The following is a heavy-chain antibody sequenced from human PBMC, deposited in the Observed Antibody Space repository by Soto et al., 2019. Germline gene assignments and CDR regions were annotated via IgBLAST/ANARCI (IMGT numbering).Heavy chain of an antibody. J-gene: IGHJ4*02. D-gene: IGHD3-10*01. CDR3: ARGALWFGESGPFFY. CDR2: IKQEGSEK. V-gene: IGHV3-7*01. CDR1: GFTFSSYW. Sequence: GGSLRLSCAASGFTFSSYWMSWVRQAPGKGLEWVANIKQEGSEKYYVDSVKGRFTISRDNAKNSLYLQMNSLRAEDTAVYYCARGALWFGESGPFFYWGQGTLVTVSS.